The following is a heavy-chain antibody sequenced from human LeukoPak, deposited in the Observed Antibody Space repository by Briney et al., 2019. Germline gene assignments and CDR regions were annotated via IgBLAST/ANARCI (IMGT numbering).Heavy chain of an antibody. J-gene: IGHJ4*02. V-gene: IGHV4-34*01. CDR3: ARGLTIFGVVTRFDY. Sequence: SETLSLTCAVYGGSFSGYYWRWIRQPPGKGLEWIGEINHSGSTNYNPSLKSRVTISVDTSKNQFSLKLSSVTAADTAVYYCARGLTIFGVVTRFDYWGQGTLVTVSS. CDR1: GGSFSGYY. D-gene: IGHD3-3*01. CDR2: INHSGST.